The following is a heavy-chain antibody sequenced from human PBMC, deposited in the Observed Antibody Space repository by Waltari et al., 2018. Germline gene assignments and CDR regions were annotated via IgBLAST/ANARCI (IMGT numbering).Heavy chain of an antibody. J-gene: IGHJ4*02. Sequence: QVQLVQSGAEVKKPGSSVKVSCKASGGTFRSYAISWVRQAPGQGLEWMGGIIPIFGTANYEQKVQGRVTITTDESTSTAYMELSSLRSEDTAVYYGARADSGSYTFDYWGQGTLVTVSS. CDR3: ARADSGSYTFDY. V-gene: IGHV1-69*05. CDR1: GGTFRSYA. CDR2: IIPIFGTA. D-gene: IGHD1-26*01.